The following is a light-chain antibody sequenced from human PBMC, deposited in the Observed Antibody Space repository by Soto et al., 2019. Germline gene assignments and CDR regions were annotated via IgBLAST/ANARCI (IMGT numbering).Light chain of an antibody. CDR3: HQYNKLLTWT. V-gene: IGKV3-15*01. CDR1: QRLTSDY. Sequence: SPSTXSVSKTNIAPSTCSDSQRLTSDYLAWYKQKPGQHTXLXXXGASTRATGIPARFSGTGSGTEFTLPISSLQSEDYAGYYCHQYNKLLTWTFCHGTNVDI. J-gene: IGKJ1*01. CDR2: GAS.